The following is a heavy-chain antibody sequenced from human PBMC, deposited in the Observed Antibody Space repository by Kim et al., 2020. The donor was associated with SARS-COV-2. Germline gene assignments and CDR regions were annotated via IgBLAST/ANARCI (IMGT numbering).Heavy chain of an antibody. Sequence: GGSLRLSCAASGFTFSSYAMHWVRQAPGKGLEWVAVISYDGSNKYYADSVKGRFTISRDNSKNTLYLQMNSLRAEDTAVYYCAREDAGNYGDYPVDYWG. V-gene: IGHV3-30*04. CDR2: ISYDGSNK. J-gene: IGHJ4*01. CDR1: GFTFSSYA. D-gene: IGHD4-17*01. CDR3: AREDAGNYGDYPVDY.